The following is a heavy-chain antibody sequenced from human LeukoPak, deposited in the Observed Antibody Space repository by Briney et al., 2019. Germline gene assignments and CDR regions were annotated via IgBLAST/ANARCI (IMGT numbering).Heavy chain of an antibody. CDR3: ARGGGDYDILTGYYTLNFDY. D-gene: IGHD3-9*01. Sequence: SGTLSLTCAVYGGSFSGYYWSWIRQPPGKGLEWIGEINHSGSTNYNPSLKSRVTISVDTSKNQFSLKLSSVTAADTAVYYCARGGGDYDILTGYYTLNFDYWGQGTLVTVSS. CDR2: INHSGST. V-gene: IGHV4-34*01. J-gene: IGHJ4*02. CDR1: GGSFSGYY.